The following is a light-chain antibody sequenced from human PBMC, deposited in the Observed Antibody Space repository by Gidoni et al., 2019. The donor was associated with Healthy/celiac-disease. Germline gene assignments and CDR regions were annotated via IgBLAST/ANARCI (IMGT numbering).Light chain of an antibody. V-gene: IGKV3-15*01. CDR1: QSVSSN. Sequence: SVSPGERATLSCRASQSVSSNLAWYQQKPGQAPRLLSYGASTRATGIPARFSGSGSGTEFTLTISSLQSEDFAVYYCQQYNNWPPWTFGQGTKVEIK. J-gene: IGKJ1*01. CDR2: GAS. CDR3: QQYNNWPPWT.